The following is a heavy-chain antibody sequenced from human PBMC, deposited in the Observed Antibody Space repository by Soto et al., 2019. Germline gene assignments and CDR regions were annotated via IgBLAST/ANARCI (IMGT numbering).Heavy chain of an antibody. V-gene: IGHV3-30*18. CDR2: ISYDGSNK. CDR1: GFTFSSYG. D-gene: IGHD1-26*01. CDR3: AKDPVGSTPYYFDY. J-gene: IGHJ4*02. Sequence: QVQLVESGGGVVQPGRSLRLSCAASGFTFSSYGMHWVRQAPGKGLEWVAVISYDGSNKYYADSVKGRFTISRDKSKNTLYLQMNSLRAEDTGGYYCAKDPVGSTPYYFDYGGQGTLVTVSS.